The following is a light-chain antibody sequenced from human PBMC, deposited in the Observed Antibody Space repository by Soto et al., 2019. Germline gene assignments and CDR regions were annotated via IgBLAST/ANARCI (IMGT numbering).Light chain of an antibody. J-gene: IGLJ1*01. CDR3: SSYSGTNIYV. CDR1: SRDIGGYDF. CDR2: NVN. V-gene: IGLV2-8*01. Sequence: QSVLTQPPSASGSPGQAVTISCTGTSRDIGGYDFVSWYQVRPGEAPQLIIYNVNGRPSGVPRRFSGSKSGNTASLTVSGLQAVDEADYYCSSYSGTNIYVFGTGTKVTVL.